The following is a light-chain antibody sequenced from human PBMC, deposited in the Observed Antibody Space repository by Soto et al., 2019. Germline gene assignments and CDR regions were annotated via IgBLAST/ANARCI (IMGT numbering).Light chain of an antibody. CDR2: GGS. V-gene: IGKV3-20*01. Sequence: PGERATLSCRASESVSSSYLAWYQQRPGQAPRLLIYGGSSRATGIPDRFSGSGSGTDFTLTISRLEPEDFAVYYCHQYGTSTITFGPGTRLEIK. J-gene: IGKJ5*01. CDR3: HQYGTSTIT. CDR1: ESVSSSY.